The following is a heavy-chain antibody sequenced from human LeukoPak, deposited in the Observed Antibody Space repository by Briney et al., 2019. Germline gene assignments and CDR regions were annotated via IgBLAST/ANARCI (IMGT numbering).Heavy chain of an antibody. Sequence: SETLSLTCAVYGGSFSGYYWSWIRQPPGKGLEWIGEINHSGSTNYNPSLKSRVTISVDTSKNQFSLKLSSVTAADTAVYYCARDPDYYDSSGYSDYWGQGTLVTVSS. CDR3: ARDPDYYDSSGYSDY. J-gene: IGHJ4*02. CDR1: GGSFSGYY. D-gene: IGHD3-22*01. V-gene: IGHV4-34*01. CDR2: INHSGST.